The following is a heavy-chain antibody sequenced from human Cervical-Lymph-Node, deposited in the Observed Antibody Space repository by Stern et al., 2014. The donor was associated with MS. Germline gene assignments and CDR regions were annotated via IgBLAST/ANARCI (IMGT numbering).Heavy chain of an antibody. J-gene: IGHJ3*01. CDR1: GGSISPNY. CDR3: TRKGVAVRDAFDV. D-gene: IGHD6-19*01. Sequence: QVQLQESGPGLVTPSETLSLSCSVSGGSISPNYWSWVRQAPGKALEWLGHVYHPGRTDYNPSLKTRVTISVDLAKNTFSLNLTSVTAADTAIYFCTRKGVAVRDAFDVWGQGTMAIVSS. CDR2: VYHPGRT. V-gene: IGHV4-59*12.